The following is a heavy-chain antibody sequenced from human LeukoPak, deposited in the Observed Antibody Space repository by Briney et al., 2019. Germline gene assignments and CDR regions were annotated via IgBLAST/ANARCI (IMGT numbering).Heavy chain of an antibody. D-gene: IGHD2-15*01. CDR1: GFTFTTYD. CDR2: IDTAGDT. V-gene: IGHV3-13*01. CDR3: TRGGRDGFDI. J-gene: IGHJ3*02. Sequence: GGSLRLSCAASGFTFTTYDMHWVRQATGKGLEWVSAIDTAGDTYYSGSVKGRFIISRENAKSSLYLQMNSLRVGDTALYYCTRGGRDGFDIWGQATMVTVSS.